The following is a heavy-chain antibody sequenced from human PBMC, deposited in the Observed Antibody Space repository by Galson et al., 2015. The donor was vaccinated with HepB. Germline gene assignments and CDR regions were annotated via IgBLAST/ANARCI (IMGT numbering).Heavy chain of an antibody. D-gene: IGHD3-22*01. V-gene: IGHV1-24*01. CDR3: ATAHGYYDSSGYPRLRVYFDY. Sequence: SVKVSCKVSGYTLTELSMHWVRQAPGKGLEWMGGFDPEDGETIYAQKFQGRVTMTEDTSTDTAYMELSSLRSEDTAVYYCATAHGYYDSSGYPRLRVYFDYWGQGTLVTVSS. CDR2: FDPEDGET. CDR1: GYTLTELS. J-gene: IGHJ4*02.